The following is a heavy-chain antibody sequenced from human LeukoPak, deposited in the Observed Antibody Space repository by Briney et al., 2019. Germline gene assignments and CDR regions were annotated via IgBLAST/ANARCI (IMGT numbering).Heavy chain of an antibody. V-gene: IGHV3-20*04. J-gene: IGHJ6*03. CDR2: INWNGGST. CDR1: GFTFGYYC. Sequence: GSLRLSCAASGFTFGYYCISLVRQSPGEGRGLVSCINWNGGSTGYADSVKGRFTISRDNAKNSLYLQMNSLRAEDTALYYCARETHSSSWYACYYYYYMDVWGKGTTVTVSS. D-gene: IGHD6-13*01. CDR3: ARETHSSSWYACYYYYYMDV.